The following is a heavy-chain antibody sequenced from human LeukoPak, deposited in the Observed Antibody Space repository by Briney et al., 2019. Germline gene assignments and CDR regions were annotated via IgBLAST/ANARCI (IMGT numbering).Heavy chain of an antibody. Sequence: ASVKVSCKASGGTFNTYTITWVRQAPGQGLEWMVGIIPIFGTSNYAQKFQGRVTIATDESTSTAYMELSSLRSDDTAVYYCARGPELERFDYWGQGTLVTVSS. J-gene: IGHJ4*02. D-gene: IGHD1-1*01. CDR3: ARGPELERFDY. CDR2: IIPIFGTS. V-gene: IGHV1-69*05. CDR1: GGTFNTYT.